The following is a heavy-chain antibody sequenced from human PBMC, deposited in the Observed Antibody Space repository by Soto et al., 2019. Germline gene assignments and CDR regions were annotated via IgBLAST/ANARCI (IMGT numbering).Heavy chain of an antibody. CDR1: GFSLSTSGVG. CDR3: AHRPSSCSGGSCYSGFDY. Sequence: QITLKESGPTLVKPTQTLTLTCTFSGFSLSTSGVGVGWIRQPPGKALEWLALIYWDDDKRYSPSLKSRLTTXKXXSKNQVVLTMTNMDPVATATYYCAHRPSSCSGGSCYSGFDYWGQGTLVTVSS. V-gene: IGHV2-5*02. D-gene: IGHD2-15*01. J-gene: IGHJ4*02. CDR2: IYWDDDK.